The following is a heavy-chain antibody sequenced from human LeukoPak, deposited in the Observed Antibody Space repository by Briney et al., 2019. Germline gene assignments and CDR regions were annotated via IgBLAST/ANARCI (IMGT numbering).Heavy chain of an antibody. J-gene: IGHJ3*02. Sequence: PSETLSLTCAVYGGSFSGYYWRWIRQPPGKGLEWIGEINHSGSTNYNPSLKGRVTISVDTSKNQFSLKLSSVTAADTAVYYCARFMITFGGVIPYHAFDIWGQGTMVTVSS. D-gene: IGHD3-16*02. CDR3: ARFMITFGGVIPYHAFDI. CDR1: GGSFSGYY. V-gene: IGHV4-34*01. CDR2: INHSGST.